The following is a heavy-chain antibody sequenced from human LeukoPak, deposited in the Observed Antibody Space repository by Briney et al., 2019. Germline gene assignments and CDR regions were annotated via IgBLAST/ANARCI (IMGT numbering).Heavy chain of an antibody. CDR3: ARVDSSSSDAFDI. CDR1: GGTFSSYA. D-gene: IGHD6-13*01. V-gene: IGHV1-69*06. CDR2: IIPIFGTA. J-gene: IGHJ3*02. Sequence: ASVKVSCKASGGTFSSYAISWVRQAPGQGLEWMGGIIPIFGTANYAQKFQGRVTITADKSTSTAYMELSSLRSEDTAVYYCARVDSSSSDAFDIWGQGSMVTVSS.